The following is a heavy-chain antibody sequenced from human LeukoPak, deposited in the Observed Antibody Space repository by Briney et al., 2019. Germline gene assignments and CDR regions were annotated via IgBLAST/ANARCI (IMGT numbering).Heavy chain of an antibody. V-gene: IGHV3-23*01. J-gene: IGHJ4*02. CDR1: GFTFSSYA. CDR2: ISGPGGTT. D-gene: IGHD4-17*01. CDR3: ANFYGDYGLGY. Sequence: GRSLRLPCAASGFTFSSYAMSWVRQAPGKGLEWVSGISGPGGTTYYADSVKGRFTISRDNPKNTLYLQMNSLRTEDTARYYCANFYGDYGLGYWGQGTLVTVSS.